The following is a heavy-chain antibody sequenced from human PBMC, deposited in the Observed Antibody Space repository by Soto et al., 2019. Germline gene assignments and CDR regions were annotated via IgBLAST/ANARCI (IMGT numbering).Heavy chain of an antibody. CDR3: ARTPLPARYQKGNWNYIDY. D-gene: IGHD1-20*01. J-gene: IGHJ4*02. CDR2: INWNGGST. V-gene: IGHV3-20*01. CDR1: GFTFDDYC. Sequence: GSLRLSCAASGFTFDDYCMSWVRQAPGKGLEWVSGINWNGGSTGYADSVKGRFTISRDNAKNSLYLQMNSLRAEETALYHCARTPLPARYQKGNWNYIDYWGQGTLVTVSS.